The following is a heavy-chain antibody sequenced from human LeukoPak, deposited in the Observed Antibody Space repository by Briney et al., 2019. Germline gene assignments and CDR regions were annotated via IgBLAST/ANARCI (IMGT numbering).Heavy chain of an antibody. CDR2: IYSGGST. D-gene: IGHD6-19*01. V-gene: IGHV3-66*01. CDR3: ARDSVDSSGFREQGXYXXXXXXXDX. Sequence: GGSLRLSCAASGFTVSSNYMSWVRQAPGKGLEWVSVIYSGGSTYYADSVKGRFTISRDNSKNTLYLQMNSLRAEDTAVYYCARDSVDSSGFREQGXYXXXXXXXDXWGQXXTXTVSS. J-gene: IGHJ6*02. CDR1: GFTVSSNY.